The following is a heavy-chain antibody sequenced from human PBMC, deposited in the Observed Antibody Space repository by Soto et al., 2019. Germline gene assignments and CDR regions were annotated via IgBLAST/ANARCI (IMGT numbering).Heavy chain of an antibody. CDR3: ARVSSPELHPYYYGMDV. CDR2: ISSSGSTI. CDR1: GFTFSDYY. Sequence: QEQLVESGGGLVKPGGSLRLSCAASGFTFSDYYMSWIRQAPGKGLEWVSYISSSGSTIYYADSVKGRFTISRDNAKNSLYLQMNSLRAEDTAVYYCARVSSPELHPYYYGMDVWGQGTTVTVSS. V-gene: IGHV3-11*01. J-gene: IGHJ6*02. D-gene: IGHD1-7*01.